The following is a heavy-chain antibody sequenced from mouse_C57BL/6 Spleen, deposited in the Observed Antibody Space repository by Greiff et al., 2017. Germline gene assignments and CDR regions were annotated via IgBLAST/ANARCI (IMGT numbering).Heavy chain of an antibody. V-gene: IGHV1-22*01. D-gene: IGHD1-1*01. CDR3: ARDYYGRSECYFDD. CDR1: GYTFTDYN. CDR2: INTNNGGT. Sequence: VHLKQSGPELVKPGASVKMSCKASGYTFTDYNMHWVQQSHGKSLEWIGYINTNNGGTNYNQKFKGKATFTGNKSSRTAYMEIRSLTSEDSAVYYCARDYYGRSECYFDDWGQGTTLTVSS. J-gene: IGHJ2*01.